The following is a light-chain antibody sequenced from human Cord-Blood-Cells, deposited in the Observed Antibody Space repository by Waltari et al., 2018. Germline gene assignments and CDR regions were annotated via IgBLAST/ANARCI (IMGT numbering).Light chain of an antibody. CDR1: QSISSY. V-gene: IGKV1-39*01. Sequence: DIQMTQSPSSLSASVGDRVTITCRTSQSISSYLNWYKQKPGKAPRHLIYGASSWQSGVPSMFSGSGSGTDFTLTMSRRQPEDFATYYCQQSYSTPRTFGQGTKVEIK. CDR3: QQSYSTPRT. J-gene: IGKJ1*01. CDR2: GAS.